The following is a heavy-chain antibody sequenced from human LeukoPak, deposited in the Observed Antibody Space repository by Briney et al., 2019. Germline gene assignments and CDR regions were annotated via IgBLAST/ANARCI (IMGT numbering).Heavy chain of an antibody. Sequence: GGSLRLSCAASGFTVSSNYMSWVRQAPGKGLEWVSTISGSGDSTYYADSVKGRFTISRDNSKNTLYLQMNSLRAEDTAVYYCAKDLSFGGVVVAARGYYYGMDVWGQGTTVTVSS. D-gene: IGHD2-15*01. CDR1: GFTVSSNY. V-gene: IGHV3-23*01. CDR3: AKDLSFGGVVVAARGYYYGMDV. CDR2: ISGSGDST. J-gene: IGHJ6*02.